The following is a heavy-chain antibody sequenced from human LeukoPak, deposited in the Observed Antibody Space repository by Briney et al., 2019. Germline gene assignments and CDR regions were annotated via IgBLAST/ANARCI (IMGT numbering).Heavy chain of an antibody. CDR3: ARSSIFYDSSGYYVGEKYYFDY. Sequence: GGSLRLSCAASGFSFSSYDMHWVRQAPGKGLEWVAGLWFDGSNKHYADSVKGRFIISRDNSNNTLYLQMNSLRAEDTAIYYCARSSIFYDSSGYYVGEKYYFDYWGQGTLVTVSS. CDR1: GFSFSSYD. V-gene: IGHV3-33*01. D-gene: IGHD3-22*01. CDR2: LWFDGSNK. J-gene: IGHJ4*02.